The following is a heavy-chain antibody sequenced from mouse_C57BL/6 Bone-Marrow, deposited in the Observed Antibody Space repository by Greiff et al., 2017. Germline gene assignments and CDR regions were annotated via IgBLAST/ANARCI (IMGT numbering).Heavy chain of an antibody. D-gene: IGHD1-1*01. V-gene: IGHV5-17*01. CDR2: ISSGSSTI. J-gene: IGHJ1*03. Sequence: EVQRVESGGGLVKPGGSLKLSCAASGFTFSDYGMHWVRQAPEKGLEWVAYISSGSSTIYYADTVKGRFTISRDNAKNTLFLQMTSLRSEDTALYYCARPGYGSSFWYFDVWGTGTTVTVSS. CDR3: ARPGYGSSFWYFDV. CDR1: GFTFSDYG.